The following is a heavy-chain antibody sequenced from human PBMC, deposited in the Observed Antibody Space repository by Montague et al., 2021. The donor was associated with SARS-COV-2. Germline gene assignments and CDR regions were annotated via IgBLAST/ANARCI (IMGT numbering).Heavy chain of an antibody. CDR1: GGSFSGYY. J-gene: IGHJ4*02. CDR3: ARVAGGYYHDSSAYFDY. CDR2: INQSGST. Sequence: TLSLTCAVYGGSFSGYYWSWIRQPPGKGLEWIGEINQSGSTNYXPSLKSRVTLSVDTSKEQFSLKLSSLTAADTAVYYCARVAGGYYHDSSAYFDYWGQGSLVTVSS. V-gene: IGHV4-34*01. D-gene: IGHD3-22*01.